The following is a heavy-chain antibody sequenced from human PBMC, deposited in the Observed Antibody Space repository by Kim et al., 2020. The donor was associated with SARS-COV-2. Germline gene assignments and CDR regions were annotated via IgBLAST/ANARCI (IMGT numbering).Heavy chain of an antibody. J-gene: IGHJ4*02. CDR2: INPNSGGT. V-gene: IGHV1-2*02. Sequence: ASVKVSCKASGYTFTGYYMHWVRQAPGQGLEWMGWINPNSGGTNYAQKFQGRVTMTRDTSISTAYMELSRLRSDDTAVYYCARHLDHWNQASGGTYYFDYWGQGTLVTVSS. CDR1: GYTFTGYY. D-gene: IGHD1-1*01. CDR3: ARHLDHWNQASGGTYYFDY.